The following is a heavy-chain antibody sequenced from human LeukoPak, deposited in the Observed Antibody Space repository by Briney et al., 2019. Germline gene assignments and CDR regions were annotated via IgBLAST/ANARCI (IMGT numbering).Heavy chain of an antibody. CDR3: ARAPSSYESGNGYPNLGWLDP. Sequence: SETLSLTCKVSGYPIGLDYYWVWIRQAPGRGLQWIGGFHRGRIQYNSALKSRVTISIDSSKNQFSLRMWPVTAADTAFYFCARAPSSYESGNGYPNLGWLDPWGQGALVTGSS. CDR1: GYPIGLDYY. J-gene: IGHJ5*02. D-gene: IGHD5-24*01. V-gene: IGHV4-38-2*02. CDR2: FHRGRI.